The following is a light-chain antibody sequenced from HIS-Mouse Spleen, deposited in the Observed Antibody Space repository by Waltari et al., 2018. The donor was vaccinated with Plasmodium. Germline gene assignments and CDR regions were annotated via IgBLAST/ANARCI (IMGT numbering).Light chain of an antibody. CDR2: SNN. CDR3: AAWDDSLNGVV. J-gene: IGLJ2*01. Sequence: QSVLTQPPSASGTPGQRVTISCSGSLSSIGRNPVNWYQQLPGTAPKLLIYSNNQRPSGVPDRFSGSKSGTSASLAISGLQSEDEADYYCAAWDDSLNGVVFAGGTKLTVL. V-gene: IGLV1-44*01. CDR1: LSSIGRNP.